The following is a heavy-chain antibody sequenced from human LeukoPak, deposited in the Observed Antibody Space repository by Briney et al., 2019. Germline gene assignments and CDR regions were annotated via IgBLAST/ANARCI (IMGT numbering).Heavy chain of an antibody. CDR3: ARVRDNACDY. CDR1: GYVVTDYY. D-gene: IGHD1-1*01. CDR2: LRGDTGDT. J-gene: IGHJ4*02. Sequence: ASVTVSCKTSGYVVTDYYMHWVRQAPGQGLEWMGWLRGDTGDTDGPQKFKGRVTMTRDTATNTAYMQLSRLTYDDTAIYFCARVRDNACDYWGQGTLVTVSS. V-gene: IGHV1-2*02.